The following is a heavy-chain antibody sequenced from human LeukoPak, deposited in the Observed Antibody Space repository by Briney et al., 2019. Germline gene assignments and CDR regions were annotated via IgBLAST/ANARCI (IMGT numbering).Heavy chain of an antibody. CDR3: ARGYSGYDPFDY. CDR1: GFTVSSNY. D-gene: IGHD5-12*01. Sequence: GGSLRLSCAVSGFTVSSNYMSWVRQARQAAGKGLECVSVIYSDGSTYYADSVKGRFTISRDISKNTLYLQMNSLRVEDTAVYYCARGYSGYDPFDYWGQGTLVTVSS. V-gene: IGHV3-66*01. J-gene: IGHJ4*02. CDR2: IYSDGST.